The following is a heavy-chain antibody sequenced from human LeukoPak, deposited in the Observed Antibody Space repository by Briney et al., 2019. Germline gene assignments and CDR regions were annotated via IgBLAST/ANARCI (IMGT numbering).Heavy chain of an antibody. Sequence: GGSLRLSCAASGFTFSDYYMSWIRQAPGRGLEWASYISSSGGYTKYADSVKGRFTISRDNSKNTLFLQMNSLRADDTAVYFCAKDQKSIAATGYDYWGQGTLVTVSS. CDR2: ISSSGGYT. CDR3: AKDQKSIAATGYDY. J-gene: IGHJ4*02. V-gene: IGHV3-11*05. CDR1: GFTFSDYY. D-gene: IGHD6-13*01.